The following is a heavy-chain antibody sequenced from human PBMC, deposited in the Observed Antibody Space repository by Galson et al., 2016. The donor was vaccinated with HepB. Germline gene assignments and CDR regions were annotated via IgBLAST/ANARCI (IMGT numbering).Heavy chain of an antibody. Sequence: SLRLSCAASGFIFSDYSMHWVRQAPGKGLVWVSRITGDGSTTKYADSVKGRFIISRDNAKSTLYLQMTSLSAEDTAVHMCTRGGDYGYKWGQGTLVTVSP. CDR2: ITGDGSTT. J-gene: IGHJ4*02. CDR1: GFIFSDYS. CDR3: TRGGDYGYK. V-gene: IGHV3-74*03. D-gene: IGHD4-17*01.